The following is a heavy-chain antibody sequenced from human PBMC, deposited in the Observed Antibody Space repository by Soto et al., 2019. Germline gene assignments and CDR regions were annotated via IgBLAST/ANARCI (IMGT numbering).Heavy chain of an antibody. J-gene: IGHJ4*02. CDR1: GGTFSSYT. V-gene: IGHV1-69*12. CDR3: AGSLMGRDTAMVTAFDY. CDR2: IIPLFGTT. D-gene: IGHD5-18*01. Sequence: QVQLVQSGAEVKKPGSSVKVSCKASGGTFSSYTISWVRQAPGQGLEWMGGIIPLFGTTYYAQKFQGRVTITADESTSTAYMELSSLRSDDSAVYYCAGSLMGRDTAMVTAFDYWGQGTLVSVSS.